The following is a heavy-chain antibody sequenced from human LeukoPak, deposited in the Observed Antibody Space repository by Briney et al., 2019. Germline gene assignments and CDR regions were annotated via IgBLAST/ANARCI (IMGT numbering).Heavy chain of an antibody. Sequence: GGSLRLSCAASGFTFSSSTMTWVRQSPGKGLEWVSSIGSSSTYIYYADSVKGRFIISRDNAKNSLYLQMNSLRAEDTAVFYCARDFLNAIDIWGQGTMVTVSS. V-gene: IGHV3-21*01. CDR1: GFTFSSST. J-gene: IGHJ3*02. D-gene: IGHD2/OR15-2a*01. CDR3: ARDFLNAIDI. CDR2: IGSSSTYI.